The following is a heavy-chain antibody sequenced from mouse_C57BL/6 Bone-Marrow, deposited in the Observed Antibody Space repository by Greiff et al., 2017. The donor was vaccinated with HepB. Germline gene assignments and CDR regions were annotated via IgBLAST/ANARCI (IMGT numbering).Heavy chain of an antibody. Sequence: VQLQESGAELVRPGASVKLSCTASGFNFKDDYMHWVKQRPEQGLEWIGWIDPENGDTEYASKFQGKATITADTSSNTAYLQLSSLTSEDTAVYYCTTELPSCYFDYWGQGTTLTVSS. CDR3: TTELPSCYFDY. J-gene: IGHJ2*01. CDR2: IDPENGDT. V-gene: IGHV14-4*01. CDR1: GFNFKDDY.